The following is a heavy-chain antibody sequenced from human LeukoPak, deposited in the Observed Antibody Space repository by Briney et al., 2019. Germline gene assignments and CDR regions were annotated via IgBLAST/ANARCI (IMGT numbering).Heavy chain of an antibody. CDR1: GFTVSSNY. CDR2: IYSGGST. V-gene: IGHV3-53*01. CDR3: ARREAATGKKYFQY. D-gene: IGHD6-13*01. Sequence: GGSLRLSCAASGFTVSSNYMSWVRQAPGKGLEWVSVIYSGGSTYYADSVKGRFTISRDNAKNSLYLQLNSLRAEDTAVYYCARREAATGKKYFQYWGQGTLVTVSS. J-gene: IGHJ1*01.